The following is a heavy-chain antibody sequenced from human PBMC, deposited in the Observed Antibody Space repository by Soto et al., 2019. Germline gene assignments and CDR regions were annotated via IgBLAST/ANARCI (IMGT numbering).Heavy chain of an antibody. CDR3: ARGADIAAAEANDC. J-gene: IGHJ4*02. CDR2: ISSSGGTI. V-gene: IGHV3-48*02. Sequence: EVQLVESGGGLIQPGGSLRLSCAASGFTFSTYSMNWVRQAPGKGLEWVSYISSSGGTIYYADSVKGRFTISRDNAKNALYLQMNSLRDEDTAVYYCARGADIAAAEANDCWGQGTLVTVSS. CDR1: GFTFSTYS. D-gene: IGHD6-13*01.